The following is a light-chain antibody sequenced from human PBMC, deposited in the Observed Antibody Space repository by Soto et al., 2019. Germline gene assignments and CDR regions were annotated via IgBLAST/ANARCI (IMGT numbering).Light chain of an antibody. Sequence: EIVLTQSPVTLSLSPGERATLSCRASQSVERYLAWYQQKPGQAPRLLIYDAFNRATGIPARFSGSGSGTDFTLTISSLEPEDFAVYCCQQRKLWPPITFGQGTRLEI. CDR1: QSVERY. V-gene: IGKV3-11*01. J-gene: IGKJ5*01. CDR2: DAF. CDR3: QQRKLWPPIT.